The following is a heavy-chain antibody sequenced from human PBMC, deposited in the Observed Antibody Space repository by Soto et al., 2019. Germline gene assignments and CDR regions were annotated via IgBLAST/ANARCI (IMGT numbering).Heavy chain of an antibody. CDR3: TTSPHTVVVPAAIVNIRDY. CDR1: GFTFSNAW. J-gene: IGHJ4*02. V-gene: IGHV3-15*01. CDR2: IKSKTDGGTT. D-gene: IGHD2-2*02. Sequence: EVQLVESGGGLVKPGGSLRLSCAASGFTFSNAWMSWVRQAPGKGLEWVGRIKSKTDGGTTDYAAPVKGRFTISRDDSKNTLYLQMNSLKTEDTAVYYCTTSPHTVVVPAAIVNIRDYWGQGTLVTVSS.